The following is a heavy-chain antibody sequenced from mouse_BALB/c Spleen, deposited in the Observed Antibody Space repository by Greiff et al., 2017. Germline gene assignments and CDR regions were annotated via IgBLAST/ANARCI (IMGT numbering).Heavy chain of an antibody. V-gene: IGHV5-17*02. CDR3: ASLTTAGAY. CDR1: GFTFSSFG. CDR2: ISSGSSTI. Sequence: EVMLVESGGGLVQPGGSRKLSCAASGFTFSSFGMHWVRQAPEKGLEWVAYISSGSSTIYYADTVKGRFTISRDNPKNTLFLQMTSLRSEDTAMYYCASLTTAGAYWGQGTLVTVSA. J-gene: IGHJ3*01. D-gene: IGHD1-2*01.